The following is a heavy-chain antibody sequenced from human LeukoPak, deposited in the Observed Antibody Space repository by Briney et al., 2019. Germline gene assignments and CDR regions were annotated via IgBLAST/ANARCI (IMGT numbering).Heavy chain of an antibody. J-gene: IGHJ3*02. D-gene: IGHD4-17*01. V-gene: IGHV1-2*02. CDR3: ARDSYGDYARAFDI. CDR1: GYTFTGYY. Sequence: GASVKVSCKASGYTFTGYYMHWVRQAPGQGLEWMGWINPNSGGTNYAQKFQGRVTMTRDTSISTAYMELSRLRSDDTAAYYCARDSYGDYARAFDIWGQGTMVTVSS. CDR2: INPNSGGT.